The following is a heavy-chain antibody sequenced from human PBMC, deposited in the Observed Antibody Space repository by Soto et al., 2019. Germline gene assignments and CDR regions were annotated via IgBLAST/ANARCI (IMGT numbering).Heavy chain of an antibody. V-gene: IGHV3-23*01. CDR1: GFRFNSYA. D-gene: IGHD5-12*01. Sequence: PGGSLRLSCAASGFRFNSYAMTWVRQAPGKGLEWVSAISDSGGSTYSADSVKGRFTISRDNSKNTLYLQMNSLRAEDTAVYYCARGIIVARRTYYFDYWGQGTLVTVSS. CDR2: ISDSGGST. J-gene: IGHJ4*02. CDR3: ARGIIVARRTYYFDY.